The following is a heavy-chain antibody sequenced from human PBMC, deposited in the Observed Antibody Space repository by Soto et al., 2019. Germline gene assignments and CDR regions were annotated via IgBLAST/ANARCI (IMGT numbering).Heavy chain of an antibody. CDR1: GFTCSDYS. CDR3: AKDLAYSSSGNFDY. Sequence: GGSLRLSCAASGFTCSDYSMHWVRQTPGKGLEWVSGISWNSGSIGYADSVKGRFTISRDNAKNSLYLQMNSLRAEDTALYYCAKDLAYSSSGNFDYWGQGTLVTVSS. V-gene: IGHV3-9*01. CDR2: ISWNSGSI. J-gene: IGHJ4*02. D-gene: IGHD6-13*01.